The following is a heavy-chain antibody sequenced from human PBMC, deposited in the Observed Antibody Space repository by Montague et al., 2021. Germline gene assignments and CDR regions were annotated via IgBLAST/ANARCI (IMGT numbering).Heavy chain of an antibody. CDR2: ICDGGSA. CDR3: AAYYYGGGGRGS. Sequence: SETLSLTCSVSGDSVRCGIYQWGWIRGSPGKGLEWIGYICDGGSATYKTSLGSRVTMSLDTSSNQFSLNLRSATAADTAVYYCAAYYYGGGGRGSWGQGTLVTVSS. CDR1: GDSVRCGIYQ. D-gene: IGHD3-22*01. J-gene: IGHJ5*02. V-gene: IGHV4-61*01.